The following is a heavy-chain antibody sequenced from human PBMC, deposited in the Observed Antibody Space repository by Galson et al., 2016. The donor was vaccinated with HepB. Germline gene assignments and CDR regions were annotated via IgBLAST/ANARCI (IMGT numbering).Heavy chain of an antibody. V-gene: IGHV4-30-4*01. D-gene: IGHD3-3*01. Sequence: TLSLTCAVSGGSISSGQWWSWIRQPPGKGLEWIGYITYSGDTYYNPSLKSRVSISVDTSKNQLSLRLSSVTAADTAVYYCAKDHSIFGVGQWGQGTLVTVSS. CDR3: AKDHSIFGVGQ. CDR1: GGSISSGQW. CDR2: ITYSGDT. J-gene: IGHJ4*02.